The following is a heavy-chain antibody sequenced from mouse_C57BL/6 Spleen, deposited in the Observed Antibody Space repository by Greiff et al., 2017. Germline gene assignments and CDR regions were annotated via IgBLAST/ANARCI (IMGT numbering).Heavy chain of an antibody. D-gene: IGHD2-1*01. CDR1: GFNINDYY. CDR3: ARAGNSYAMGG. V-gene: IGHV14-2*01. J-gene: IGHJ4*01. Sequence: EVQLQQPGAELVKPGASVKLSCTASGFNINDYYMHWVKQRTEQGLEWIGRIDPEDGETKYAPKFQGKATLTADTSSNTAYLQLSSLTSEDTAVDVCARAGNSYAMGGWGQGTSVTFAS. CDR2: IDPEDGET.